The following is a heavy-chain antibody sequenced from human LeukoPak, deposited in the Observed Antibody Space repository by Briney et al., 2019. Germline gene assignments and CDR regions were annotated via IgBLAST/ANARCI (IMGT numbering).Heavy chain of an antibody. CDR3: ARNLLLWFGEPRGGFDY. J-gene: IGHJ4*02. Sequence: GGSLRLSCAASGFTFSSYEMNWVRQAPGKGLEWVSYISSSGSTIYYADSVKGRFTISRDNAKNSLYLQMNSLRAEDTVVYYCARNLLLWFGEPRGGFDYWGQGTLVTVSS. V-gene: IGHV3-48*03. D-gene: IGHD3-10*01. CDR2: ISSSGSTI. CDR1: GFTFSSYE.